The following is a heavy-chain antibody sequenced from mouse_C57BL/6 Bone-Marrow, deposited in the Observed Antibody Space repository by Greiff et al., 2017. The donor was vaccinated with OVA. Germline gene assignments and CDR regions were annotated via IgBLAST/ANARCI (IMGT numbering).Heavy chain of an antibody. Sequence: DVMLVESGGGLVKPGGSLKLSCAASGFTFSDYGMHWVRQAPEKGLEWVAYISSGSSTIYYADTVKGRFTISRDNAKNTLFLQMTSLRSEDTAMYYCARGRRGYFDYWGQGTTLTVSS. CDR2: ISSGSSTI. CDR3: ARGRRGYFDY. CDR1: GFTFSDYG. J-gene: IGHJ2*01. V-gene: IGHV5-17*01.